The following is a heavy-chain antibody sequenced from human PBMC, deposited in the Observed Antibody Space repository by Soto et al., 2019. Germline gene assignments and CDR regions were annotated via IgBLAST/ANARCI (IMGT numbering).Heavy chain of an antibody. CDR2: IIPIFGTA. J-gene: IGHJ4*02. CDR1: GGTFSSYA. Sequence: QVKLVQSGAEVKKPGSSVKVSCKASGGTFSSYAISWVRQAPGQGLEWMGGIIPIFGTANYAQKFQGRVTITADESTSTAYMELSSLRSEDTAVYYWARDALGGATEGDVFDYWGQGTLVTVSS. CDR3: ARDALGGATEGDVFDY. D-gene: IGHD1-26*01. V-gene: IGHV1-69*01.